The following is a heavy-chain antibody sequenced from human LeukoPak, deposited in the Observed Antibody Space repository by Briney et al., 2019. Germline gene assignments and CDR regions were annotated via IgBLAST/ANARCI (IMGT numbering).Heavy chain of an antibody. D-gene: IGHD2-15*01. V-gene: IGHV3-74*01. Sequence: PGGSLRLSCAASGFTFSSYWMHWVRQAPGKGLVWVSSINGDGTITGNADSVKGRFTISRDNAKNTLYLQMNSLRAEDTAVYYCAKKAGPYCSGGSCYSLDCWGQGTLVTVSS. CDR3: AKKAGPYCSGGSCYSLDC. CDR1: GFTFSSYW. J-gene: IGHJ4*02. CDR2: INGDGTIT.